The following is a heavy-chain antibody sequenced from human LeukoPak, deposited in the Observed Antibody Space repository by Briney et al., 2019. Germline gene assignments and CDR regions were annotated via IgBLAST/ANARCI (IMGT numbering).Heavy chain of an antibody. D-gene: IGHD2-21*02. CDR1: GFSFSSYA. J-gene: IGHJ2*01. CDR3: GRRPVNGVTAYWYFDL. CDR2: ISGSGGST. Sequence: GGSLRLSCAASGFSFSSYAMSWVRQAPGKGLEWVSTISGSGGSTHYVDSVKGRFTISRDNSKLTLYLQLNSPRADDTAVYYCGRRPVNGVTAYWYFDLWGRGTLVTVSS. V-gene: IGHV3-23*01.